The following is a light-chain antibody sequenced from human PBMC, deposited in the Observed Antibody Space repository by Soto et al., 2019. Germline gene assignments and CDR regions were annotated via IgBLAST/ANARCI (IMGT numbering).Light chain of an antibody. J-gene: IGLJ2*01. CDR3: AAWDDSLNGPL. V-gene: IGLV1-44*01. CDR2: TNN. CDR1: SSNIGNNP. Sequence: QSALTQPPSASGTPGQRVTISCSGSSSNIGNNPVHWYQQLPGTAPKLLINTNNQRPSGVPDRFSGSKSGTSASLAITGLQPEDEADYYCAAWDDSLNGPLFGGGTKLTVL.